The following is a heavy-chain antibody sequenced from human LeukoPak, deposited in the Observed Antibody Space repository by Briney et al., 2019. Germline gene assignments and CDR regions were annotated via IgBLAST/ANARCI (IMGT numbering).Heavy chain of an antibody. V-gene: IGHV4-38-2*01. CDR2: IHHSGST. Sequence: ASEALSLTCAVSGYSISSGYYWGWIRQSPGKGLEWIGTIHHSGSTYYNPSLKSRVTISVDRSKNQFSLRLSSVTAADTAVYYCARQDVSGYYSSYWYFDRWGRGTLVTVSS. D-gene: IGHD3-22*01. CDR3: ARQDVSGYYSSYWYFDR. CDR1: GYSISSGYY. J-gene: IGHJ2*01.